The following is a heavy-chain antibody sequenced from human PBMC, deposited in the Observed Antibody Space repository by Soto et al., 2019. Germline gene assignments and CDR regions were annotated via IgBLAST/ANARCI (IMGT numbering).Heavy chain of an antibody. CDR1: GLNFNNAW. CDR3: GREKWLQPDY. CDR2: INPDGSAE. Sequence: EVQLVESGGDLVQTGGSLRLTCVVSGLNFNNAWMNWVRQAPGKGLEWVANINPDGSAEGYVNSVRGRFTISRDNAKNSLYLQMNSLRADDTAVYYCGREKWLQPDYWGQGTLVTVSS. V-gene: IGHV3-7*04. D-gene: IGHD5-12*01. J-gene: IGHJ4*02.